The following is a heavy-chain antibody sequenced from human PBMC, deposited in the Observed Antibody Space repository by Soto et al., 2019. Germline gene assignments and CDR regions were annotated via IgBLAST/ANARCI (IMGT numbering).Heavy chain of an antibody. CDR2: IRSKAYGGTT. CDR1: GFTFGDYA. V-gene: IGHV3-49*04. Sequence: GGSLRLSCTASGFTFGDYAMSWVRQAPGKGLEWVGFIRSKAYGGTTEYAASVKGRFTISRDDSKSIAYLQMNSLKTEDTAVYYCTRDRQGIAAAETDYWGQGTLVPVYS. J-gene: IGHJ4*02. CDR3: TRDRQGIAAAETDY. D-gene: IGHD6-13*01.